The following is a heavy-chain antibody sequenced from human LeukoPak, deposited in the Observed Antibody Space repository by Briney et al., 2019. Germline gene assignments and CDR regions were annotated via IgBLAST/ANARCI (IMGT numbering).Heavy chain of an antibody. V-gene: IGHV3-23*01. J-gene: IGHJ4*02. Sequence: PGGSLRRSCAASGFTFSSYAMSWVRQAPGKGLEWVSAISGSGGSTNYADSVKGRFTISRDNSKNTLYLQMNSLRAEDTAVYYCAISGGYWAWAHWGQGTLVTVSS. CDR3: AISGGYWAWAH. D-gene: IGHD1-26*01. CDR1: GFTFSSYA. CDR2: ISGSGGST.